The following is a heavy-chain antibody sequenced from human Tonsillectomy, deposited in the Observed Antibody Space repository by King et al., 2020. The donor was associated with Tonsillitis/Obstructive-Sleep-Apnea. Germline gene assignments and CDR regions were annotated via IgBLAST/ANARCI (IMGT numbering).Heavy chain of an antibody. CDR1: GGSISSYY. J-gene: IGHJ4*02. V-gene: IGHV4-59*01. D-gene: IGHD4-17*01. CDR3: ARDGTVTYFDY. Sequence: PLQESGPGLVKPSETLSLTCTVSGGSISSYYWSWIRQPPGKGLEWIGYIYYSGSTNYNPSLKSRVTISVDTSKNQFSLKLSSVTAADTAVYYCARDGTVTYFDYWGQGTLVTVSS. CDR2: IYYSGST.